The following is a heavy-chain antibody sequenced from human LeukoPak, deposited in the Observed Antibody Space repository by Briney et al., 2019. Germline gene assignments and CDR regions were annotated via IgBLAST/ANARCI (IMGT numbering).Heavy chain of an antibody. CDR1: GGSISSSSYY. J-gene: IGHJ4*02. CDR3: ARSRDYYAPVDY. CDR2: IYYSGST. D-gene: IGHD3-10*01. Sequence: PSETLSLTCTVSGGSISSSSYYWGWIRQPPGKGLEWIGTIYYSGSTYYNPSLKSRVTISVDTSKNQFSLKLSSVTAADTAVYYCARSRDYYAPVDYWGQGTLVTVSS. V-gene: IGHV4-39*01.